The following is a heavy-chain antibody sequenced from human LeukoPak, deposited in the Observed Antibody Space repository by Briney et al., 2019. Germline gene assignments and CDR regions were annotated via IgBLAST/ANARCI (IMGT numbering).Heavy chain of an antibody. Sequence: SETLSLTCTVSGGSISSSSYYWGWIRQPPGKGLEWIGNIYYSGSTYYNPSLKSRVTISVDTSKNQFSLKLSSVTAADTAVYYGARNHQYYYDSSGYFDYWGQGTLVTVSS. CDR1: GGSISSSSYY. CDR3: ARNHQYYYDSSGYFDY. D-gene: IGHD3-22*01. J-gene: IGHJ4*02. CDR2: IYYSGST. V-gene: IGHV4-39*01.